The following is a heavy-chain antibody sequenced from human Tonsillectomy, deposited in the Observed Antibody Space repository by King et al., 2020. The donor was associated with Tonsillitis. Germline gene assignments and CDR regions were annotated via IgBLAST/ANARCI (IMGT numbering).Heavy chain of an antibody. J-gene: IGHJ4*02. CDR3: TNLHTDILTNYNIADY. V-gene: IGHV3-15*01. D-gene: IGHD3-9*01. CDR2: IKSKTDGGTT. CDR1: GFTFSNAW. Sequence: EVQLVESGGGLVKPGGSLRLSCAASGFTFSNAWMNWVRQAPGKGLEWVGRIKSKTDGGTTDYAAPVKGRFTISRDDSKNTLYLQMNSLKTEDTAVYYCTNLHTDILTNYNIADYWGQGTLVTVSS.